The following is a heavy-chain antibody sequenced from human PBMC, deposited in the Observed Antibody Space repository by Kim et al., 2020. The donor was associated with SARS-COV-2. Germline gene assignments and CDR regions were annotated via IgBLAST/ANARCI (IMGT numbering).Heavy chain of an antibody. D-gene: IGHD3-22*01. V-gene: IGHV3-53*04. J-gene: IGHJ6*02. CDR2: IYSGGGT. CDR3: ATSYYYDSSGFDYYYYSMDF. CDR1: GFTVSSNY. Sequence: GGSLRLSCAASGFTVSSNYMSWVRQAPGKGLEWVSVIYSGGGTYYADSVKGRFTISRHNSKNTLYLQMNSLGAEDTAVYYCATSYYYDSSGFDYYYYSMDFWGQETTVTVSS.